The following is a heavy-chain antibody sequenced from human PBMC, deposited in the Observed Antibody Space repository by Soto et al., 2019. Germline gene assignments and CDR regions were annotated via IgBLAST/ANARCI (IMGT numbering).Heavy chain of an antibody. CDR1: GDSISRGGYY. V-gene: IGHV4-31*03. J-gene: IGHJ4*02. CDR2: IYYTGTT. Sequence: SETLSLTCTVSGDSISRGGYYWSWIRQHPGKGLEWIGYIYYTGTTYYNPSLKSRVSISVDTSNNQFSLKLSSVTAADTAVYYCARGPADQGDYFDYWGRGTLVIGSS. D-gene: IGHD1-26*01. CDR3: ARGPADQGDYFDY.